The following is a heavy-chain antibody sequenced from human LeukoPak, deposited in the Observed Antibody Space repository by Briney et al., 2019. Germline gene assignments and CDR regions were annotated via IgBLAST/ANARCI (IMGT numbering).Heavy chain of an antibody. V-gene: IGHV3-21*01. CDR3: ASRDGSRWAFDY. Sequence: GGSLRLSCAASGFTFSSYSMNWVRQAPGKGLEWVSSISSSSSYIYYADSVKGRFTISRDNAKNSLYLQMNSLRAEDTAVYYCASRDGSRWAFDYWGQGTLVTVSS. CDR2: ISSSSSYI. J-gene: IGHJ4*02. D-gene: IGHD6-13*01. CDR1: GFTFSSYS.